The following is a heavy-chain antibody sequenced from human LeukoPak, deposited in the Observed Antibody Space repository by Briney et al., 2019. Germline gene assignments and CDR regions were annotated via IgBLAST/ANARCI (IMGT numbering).Heavy chain of an antibody. CDR1: GGSVSICSYY. V-gene: IGHV4-61*01. J-gene: IGHJ2*01. CDR3: ARDGISEYGDASQNYWNVDR. D-gene: IGHD4-17*01. CDR2: IYYSGTT. Sequence: SETLSLTCTVSGGSVSICSYYWSWIRQPPGKGLEWIGYIYYSGTTNYNPSLKSRVSLSVDTSKNQFSLKLSSMTAADTAVYYCARDGISEYGDASQNYWNVDRWGRGTLVTVSA.